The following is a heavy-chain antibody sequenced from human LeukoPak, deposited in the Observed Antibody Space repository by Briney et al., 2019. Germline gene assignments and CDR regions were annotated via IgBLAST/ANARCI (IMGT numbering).Heavy chain of an antibody. CDR3: ARVRYCSSTSCYAERGYFDH. V-gene: IGHV4-30-2*01. J-gene: IGHJ4*02. CDR1: GGSISSGGYS. CDR2: IYHSGST. D-gene: IGHD2-2*01. Sequence: SQTPSLTCAVSGGSISSGGYSWSWIRQPPGKGLEWIGYIYHSGSTYYNPSLKSRVTISVDRSKNQFSLKLSSVTAADTAVYYCARVRYCSSTSCYAERGYFDHWGQGTLVTVSS.